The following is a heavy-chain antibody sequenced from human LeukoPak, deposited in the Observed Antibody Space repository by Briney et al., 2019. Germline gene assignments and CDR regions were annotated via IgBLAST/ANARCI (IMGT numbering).Heavy chain of an antibody. D-gene: IGHD6-6*01. CDR1: GLTFSSYS. V-gene: IGHV3-48*01. CDR2: ISSLSGTI. CDR3: AKGVAALLYYYFYMDV. Sequence: GGSLRLSCEASGLTFSSYSMNWVRQAPGEGLEWISYISSLSGTINYADSVKGRFTISRDNSKNTLYLQMNSLRAEDTAVYYCAKGVAALLYYYFYMDVWGKGTTVTVSS. J-gene: IGHJ6*03.